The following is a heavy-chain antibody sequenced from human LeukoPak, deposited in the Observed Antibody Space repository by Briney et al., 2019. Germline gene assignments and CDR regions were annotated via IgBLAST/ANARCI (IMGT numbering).Heavy chain of an antibody. CDR1: GFSFSNYA. J-gene: IGHJ6*04. CDR3: ASEFGLRCSGGPCYSVYYYGMDV. D-gene: IGHD2-15*01. Sequence: GGALRLSCSASGFSFSNYAMYWVRQAPGKGLEWVANIKQGGSEKYYVDSVKGRCTISRENAKNSLYLQMNSLRAEDRAVYYCASEFGLRCSGGPCYSVYYYGMDVWGKGTTVTVSS. V-gene: IGHV3-7*03. CDR2: IKQGGSEK.